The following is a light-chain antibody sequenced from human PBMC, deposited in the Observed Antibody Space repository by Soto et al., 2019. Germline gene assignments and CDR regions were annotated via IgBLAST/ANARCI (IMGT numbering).Light chain of an antibody. V-gene: IGLV2-14*03. J-gene: IGLJ1*01. CDR2: DVS. CDR3: SSYTSSSLHV. CDR1: SSDVGGYNY. Sequence: QSVLTQPASVSGSPGQSITISCTGTSSDVGGYNYVSWYQQHPGKAPKLMIYDVSNRPSGVSYRFSVSKSGNTASLTISGLQAEDEADYYCSSYTSSSLHVFGTGTKVTVL.